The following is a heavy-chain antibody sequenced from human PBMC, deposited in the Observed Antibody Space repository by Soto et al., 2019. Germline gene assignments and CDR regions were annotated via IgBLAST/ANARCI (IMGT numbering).Heavy chain of an antibody. CDR1: GFTFSSYA. CDR3: ARDREKGRGAKRYCSGGSCYDFLDY. V-gene: IGHV3-30-3*01. D-gene: IGHD2-15*01. Sequence: GGSLRLSCAASGFTFSSYAMHWVRQAPGKGLEWVAVISYDGSNKYYADSVKGRFTISRDNSKNTLYLQMNSLRAEDTAVYYCARDREKGRGAKRYCSGGSCYDFLDYWGQGTLVTVSS. CDR2: ISYDGSNK. J-gene: IGHJ4*02.